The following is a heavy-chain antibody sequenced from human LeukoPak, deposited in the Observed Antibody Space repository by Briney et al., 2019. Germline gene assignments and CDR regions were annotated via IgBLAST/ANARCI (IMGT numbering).Heavy chain of an antibody. J-gene: IGHJ4*02. CDR3: ASTSGYSYGYLYFDY. D-gene: IGHD5-18*01. V-gene: IGHV4-59*01. CDR2: IYYSGST. CDR1: GGSISSYY. Sequence: SETLSLTCTVSGGSISSYYWSWIRQPPGKGLERIGYIYYSGSTNYNPSLKSRVTISVDTSKNQFSLKLSSVTAADTAVYYCASTSGYSYGYLYFDYWGQGTLVTVSS.